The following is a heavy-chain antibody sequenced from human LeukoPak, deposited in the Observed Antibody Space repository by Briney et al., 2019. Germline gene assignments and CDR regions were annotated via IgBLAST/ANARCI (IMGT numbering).Heavy chain of an antibody. J-gene: IGHJ3*02. CDR1: GFTFISYA. V-gene: IGHV3-23*01. CDR2: LSIIGDST. Sequence: PGGSPPPTLPASGFTFISYARSGTPQAPGEGGGGGSALSIIGDSTFYADSVKGRFTISRDNSQNTLYVQMNSLRAEDTAVYYCAEDQGYSSAWYSRDGFDMWGQGTMVTVSS. CDR3: AEDQGYSSAWYSRDGFDM. D-gene: IGHD6-19*01.